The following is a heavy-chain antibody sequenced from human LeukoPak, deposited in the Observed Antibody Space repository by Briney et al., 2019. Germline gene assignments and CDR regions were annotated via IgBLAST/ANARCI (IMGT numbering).Heavy chain of an antibody. V-gene: IGHV3-11*01. Sequence: GGSLRLSCEASGFTFGDYYMSWIREAPGRGLEWVSFISGPSSSKHYADSLKGRFTISRDNAKNSLYLQMNSLRAEDTAVYYCARGGGEWFDSWGQGTLVTVSS. D-gene: IGHD1-26*01. CDR3: ARGGGEWFDS. J-gene: IGHJ5*01. CDR2: ISGPSSSK. CDR1: GFTFGDYY.